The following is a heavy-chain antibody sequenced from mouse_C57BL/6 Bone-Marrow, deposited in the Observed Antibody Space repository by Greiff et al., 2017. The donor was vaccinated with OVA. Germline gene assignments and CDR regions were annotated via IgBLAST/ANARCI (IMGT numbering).Heavy chain of an antibody. J-gene: IGHJ2*01. CDR1: GYTFTSYW. D-gene: IGHD3-2*02. CDR3: ARGDSSGTGSFDY. V-gene: IGHV1-55*01. CDR2: IYPGSGST. Sequence: QVQLQQPGAELVKPGASVKMSCKASGYTFTSYWITWVKQRPGQGLEWIGDIYPGSGSTNYTEKFKSKATLTVDTSSSTAYMQLSSLTSEDSAVYYCARGDSSGTGSFDYWGQGTTLTVSS.